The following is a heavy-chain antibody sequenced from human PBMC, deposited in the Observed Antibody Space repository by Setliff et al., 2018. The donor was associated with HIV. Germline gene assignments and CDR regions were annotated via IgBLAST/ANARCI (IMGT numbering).Heavy chain of an antibody. CDR3: ARETYYYDNPQYYYYYMDV. Sequence: SETLSLTCAVSGDSIGTYSWHWLRQPPGKGLEWIGYIYTSGSTYYNPALKSRVTISVDTSKNQFSLKLRSVTAADTAVYYCARETYYYDNPQYYYYYMDVWGKGTTVTVSS. D-gene: IGHD3-22*01. V-gene: IGHV4-4*08. CDR2: IYTSGST. CDR1: GDSIGTYS. J-gene: IGHJ6*03.